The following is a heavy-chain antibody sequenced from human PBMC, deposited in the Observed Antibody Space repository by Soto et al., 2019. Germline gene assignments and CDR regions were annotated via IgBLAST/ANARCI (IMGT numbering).Heavy chain of an antibody. D-gene: IGHD4-17*01. CDR2: LSSSSSTI. CDR3: ARDLNYGLFDY. Sequence: EVQLVESGGGLVQPGGSLRLSCAASGFTFSSYSIYWVRQAPGKGLEWVSYLSSSSSTIYYADSVKRRFTISRDNGKNSLYLQMNSLRAEDTAVYYCARDLNYGLFDYWGQGTRVTVSS. V-gene: IGHV3-48*01. CDR1: GFTFSSYS. J-gene: IGHJ4*02.